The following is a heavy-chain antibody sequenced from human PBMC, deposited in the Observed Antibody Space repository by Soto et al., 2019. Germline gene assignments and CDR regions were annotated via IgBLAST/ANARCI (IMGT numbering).Heavy chain of an antibody. CDR2: IIPIFGTA. J-gene: IGHJ4*02. CDR1: GGTFSSYA. Sequence: GASVKVSCKASGGTFSSYAISWVRQAPGQGLEWMGGIIPIFGTANYAQKFQRRVTITADESTSTAYMELSSLRSKDTAVYYCAIDYRSQRDMIITLGGGLGYWGQGTLVTVSS. D-gene: IGHD3-16*01. V-gene: IGHV1-69*13. CDR3: AIDYRSQRDMIITLGGGLGY.